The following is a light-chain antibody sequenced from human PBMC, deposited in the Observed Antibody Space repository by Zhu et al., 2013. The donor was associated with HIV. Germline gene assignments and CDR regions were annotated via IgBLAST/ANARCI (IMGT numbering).Light chain of an antibody. Sequence: QSALTQPASVSGSPGQSITISCTGTNSDIGGYHYVSWYQQYPGKAPKLVIYEVSYRPSGVSNRFSGSKSGNTASLTISGLQAEDEADYYCCSYAGSNNFGVFGGGTKLTVL. CDR1: NSDIGGYHY. CDR2: EVS. CDR3: CSYAGSNNFGV. J-gene: IGLJ3*02. V-gene: IGLV2-14*01.